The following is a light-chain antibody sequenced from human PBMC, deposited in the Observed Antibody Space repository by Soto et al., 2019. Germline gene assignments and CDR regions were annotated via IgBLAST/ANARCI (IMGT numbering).Light chain of an antibody. CDR1: QSVSSSY. J-gene: IGKJ3*01. Sequence: PGERVTLSCRASQSVSSSYLTWYQQKPGQAPRLLIYGASTRATGIPARFSGSGSGTDFTLTISSLQPEDFAVYYCKQDYNPITFGPGTKVDIK. CDR2: GAS. V-gene: IGKV3D-7*01. CDR3: KQDYNPIT.